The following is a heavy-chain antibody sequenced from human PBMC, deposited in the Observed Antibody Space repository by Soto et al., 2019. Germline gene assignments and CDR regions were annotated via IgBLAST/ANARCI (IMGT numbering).Heavy chain of an antibody. V-gene: IGHV4-34*01. D-gene: IGHD1-26*01. CDR1: GGSLSGYY. J-gene: IGHJ4*02. Sequence: SETLSLPCAAYGGSLSGYYWSWIRQPPGKGLEWIGEINHSGSTNYNPYCKSRVSISVNTSKNQFSLKLSSVTAADTAVYYGARGSGSYTVYWGQGTLGTVAS. CDR3: ARGSGSYTVY. CDR2: INHSGST.